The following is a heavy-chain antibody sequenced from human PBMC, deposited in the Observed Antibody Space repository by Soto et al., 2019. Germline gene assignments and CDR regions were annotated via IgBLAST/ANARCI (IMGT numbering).Heavy chain of an antibody. Sequence: EVQLLESGGGLVQPGGSLRLSCAASGFTFSSYAMSWVRQAPGKGLEWVSAISGSGGSTYYADSVKGRFTISRDNSKNTLYLQMNSLRAEDTAVYYCAKDHGGTMVRGVITYFDYWGQGTLVTVSS. CDR2: ISGSGGST. J-gene: IGHJ4*02. D-gene: IGHD3-10*01. CDR3: AKDHGGTMVRGVITYFDY. CDR1: GFTFSSYA. V-gene: IGHV3-23*01.